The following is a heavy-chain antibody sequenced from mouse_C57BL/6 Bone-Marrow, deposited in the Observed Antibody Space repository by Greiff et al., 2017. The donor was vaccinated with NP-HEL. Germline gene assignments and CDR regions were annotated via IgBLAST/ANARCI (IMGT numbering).Heavy chain of an antibody. D-gene: IGHD1-1*01. V-gene: IGHV1-26*01. J-gene: IGHJ3*01. CDR3: ARILRFAY. CDR1: GYTFTDYY. CDR2: INPNNGGT. Sequence: EVQLQQSGPELVKPGASVKISCKASGYTFTDYYMNWVKQSHGKSLEWIGDINPNNGGTSYNQKFKGKATLTVDKSSSTAYMELRSLTSEDSAVYYCARILRFAYWGQGTLVTVSA.